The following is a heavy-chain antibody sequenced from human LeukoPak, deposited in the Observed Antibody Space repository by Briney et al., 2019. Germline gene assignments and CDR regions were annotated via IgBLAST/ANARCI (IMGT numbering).Heavy chain of an antibody. Sequence: ASVKVSCKASGYTFTSYGISWVRQAPGQGLEWMGWISAYNGNTNYAQKLQGRVTMTTDTSTSTAYMELRSVRSDDTAVYYCARDLVTQYSYYFDYWGQGTLVTVSS. CDR3: ARDLVTQYSYYFDY. V-gene: IGHV1-18*01. CDR1: GYTFTSYG. J-gene: IGHJ4*02. D-gene: IGHD4-11*01. CDR2: ISAYNGNT.